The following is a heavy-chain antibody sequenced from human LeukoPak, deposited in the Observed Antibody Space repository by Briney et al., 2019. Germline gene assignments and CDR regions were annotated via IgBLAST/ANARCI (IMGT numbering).Heavy chain of an antibody. D-gene: IGHD2-15*01. CDR1: GFTFSSYG. Sequence: GGSLRLSCAVSGFTFSSYGMNWVRQAPGKGLEWVSYISSSTSTIYYADSVKGRFTISRDNAKKSVYLQMNSLRDEDTAVYYCARGGINCSGVSCYWTYWGQGTLVTVSS. CDR3: ARGGINCSGVSCYWTY. CDR2: ISSSTSTI. J-gene: IGHJ4*02. V-gene: IGHV3-48*02.